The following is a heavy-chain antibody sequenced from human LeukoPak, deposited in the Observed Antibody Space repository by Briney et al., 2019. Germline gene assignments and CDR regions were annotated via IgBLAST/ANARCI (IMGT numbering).Heavy chain of an antibody. CDR2: ISYDGSTK. Sequence: PGGSLRLSCAASGFTFTNYPIHWVRQAPGKGLEWVTGISYDGSTKYYADSVKGRFTISRDNAKNTLYLQMNSLRAEDTAVYYCARVGAGQSYYYYYMDVWGKGTTVTVSS. V-gene: IGHV3-30*04. J-gene: IGHJ6*03. CDR3: ARVGAGQSYYYYYMDV. D-gene: IGHD3-16*01. CDR1: GFTFTNYP.